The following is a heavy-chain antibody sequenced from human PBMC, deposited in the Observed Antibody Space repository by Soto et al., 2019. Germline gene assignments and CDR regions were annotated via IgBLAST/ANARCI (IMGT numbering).Heavy chain of an antibody. J-gene: IGHJ6*02. Sequence: TSETLSLTCTVSGGSISSYYWSWIRQPAGKGLEWIGRIYTSGSTNYNPSLKSRVTMSVDTSKNQFSLKLSSVTAADTAVYYCARDFHEDIVVVPAAPYYYGMDVWGQGTTVTVSS. CDR2: IYTSGST. CDR3: ARDFHEDIVVVPAAPYYYGMDV. V-gene: IGHV4-4*07. D-gene: IGHD2-2*01. CDR1: GGSISSYY.